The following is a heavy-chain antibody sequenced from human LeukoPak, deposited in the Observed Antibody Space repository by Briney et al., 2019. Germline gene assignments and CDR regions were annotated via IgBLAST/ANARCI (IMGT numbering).Heavy chain of an antibody. CDR3: ARLSVYHYSGSYLIRGWFDP. J-gene: IGHJ5*02. Sequence: SETLSLTCAVSGYSISSGYYWGWIRQPPGKGLEWIGSICHSGSTYYNPSLKSRVTISVDTSKNQFSLKLSSVTAADTAVYYCARLSVYHYSGSYLIRGWFDPWGQGTLVTVSS. CDR1: GYSISSGYY. D-gene: IGHD3-10*01. CDR2: ICHSGST. V-gene: IGHV4-38-2*01.